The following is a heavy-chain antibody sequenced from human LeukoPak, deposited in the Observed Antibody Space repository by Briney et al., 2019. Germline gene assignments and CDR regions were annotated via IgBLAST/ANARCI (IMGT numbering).Heavy chain of an antibody. CDR3: AKVLLWFGELSHDWFDP. J-gene: IGHJ5*02. D-gene: IGHD3-10*01. Sequence: GGTLRLSCAASGFTFSSYGMSWVRQAPGKGLEWVSAISGSGGSTYYADSVKGRFTISRDNSKNTLYLQMNSLRAEDTAVYYCAKVLLWFGELSHDWFDPWGQGTLVTVSS. CDR2: ISGSGGST. CDR1: GFTFSSYG. V-gene: IGHV3-23*01.